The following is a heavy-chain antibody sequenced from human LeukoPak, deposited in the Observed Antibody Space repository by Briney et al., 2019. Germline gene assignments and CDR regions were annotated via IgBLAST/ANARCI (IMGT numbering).Heavy chain of an antibody. D-gene: IGHD3-16*01. Sequence: SGGSLRLSCAASGFTFRSFAMHWVRQAPGKGLEWVAIISHDGSDKYYADSVKGRFTISRDNSKNTLHLQMSSLRAEDTAVYYCVQRGGLDYWGQGTLVTVSS. CDR2: ISHDGSDK. J-gene: IGHJ4*02. CDR1: GFTFRSFA. CDR3: VQRGGLDY. V-gene: IGHV3-30*04.